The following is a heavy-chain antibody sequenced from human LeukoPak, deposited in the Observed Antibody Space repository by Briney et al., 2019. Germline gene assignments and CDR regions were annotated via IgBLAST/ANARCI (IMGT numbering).Heavy chain of an antibody. CDR1: GFTFSSYA. V-gene: IGHV3-23*01. D-gene: IGHD3-3*01. CDR2: ISDSGSST. CDR3: AKEKANYHFYYFDY. Sequence: GGSLRLSCAASGFTFSSYAMSWVRQAPGKGLEWVSGISDSGSSTYYADSVKGRFTISRDNSKNTLYLQMNSLRAEDSAVYYCAKEKANYHFYYFDYWGQGTLVTVSS. J-gene: IGHJ4*02.